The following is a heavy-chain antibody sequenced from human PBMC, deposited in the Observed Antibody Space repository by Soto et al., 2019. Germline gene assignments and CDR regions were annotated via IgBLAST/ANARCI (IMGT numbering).Heavy chain of an antibody. CDR3: ETDLRPKWELRGGPGY. CDR2: ISYDGSNK. J-gene: IGHJ4*02. Sequence: GGSLRLSCAASGFTFSSYGMHWVRQAPGKGLEWVAVISYDGSNKYYADSVKGRFTISRDNSENTLYLQMNRLRAADTAVYYCETDLRPKWELRGGPGYWGQGTLVTVSS. CDR1: GFTFSSYG. V-gene: IGHV3-30*03. D-gene: IGHD1-26*01.